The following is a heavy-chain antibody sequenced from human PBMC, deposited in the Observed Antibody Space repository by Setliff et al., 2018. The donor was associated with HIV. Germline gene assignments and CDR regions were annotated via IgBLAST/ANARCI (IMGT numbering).Heavy chain of an antibody. CDR3: AKPYRGSVVRDQGYMDV. Sequence: GESLKISCAVSGFTFSSYAMSWVRQAPGKELEWVSAISGSAGSTYYADSVKGRFTIPGDNSKNTLYLQMNSLRAEDTAVYYCAKPYRGSVVRDQGYMDVWGKGTTVTVSS. CDR1: GFTFSSYA. D-gene: IGHD3-10*01. CDR2: ISGSAGST. V-gene: IGHV3-23*01. J-gene: IGHJ6*03.